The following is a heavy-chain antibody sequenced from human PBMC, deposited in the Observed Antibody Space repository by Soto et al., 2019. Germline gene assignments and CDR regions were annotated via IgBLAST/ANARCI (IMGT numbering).Heavy chain of an antibody. V-gene: IGHV4-31*03. Sequence: PSETLSLTCTVSGGSISSGGYYWSWIRQHPGKGLEWIGYIYYSGSTYYNPSLKSRVTISVDTSKNQFSLKLSSVTAADTAVYYCARDMIAAGVDWFDPWGQGTLVTVSS. J-gene: IGHJ5*02. CDR1: GGSISSGGYY. CDR2: IYYSGST. D-gene: IGHD6-13*01. CDR3: ARDMIAAGVDWFDP.